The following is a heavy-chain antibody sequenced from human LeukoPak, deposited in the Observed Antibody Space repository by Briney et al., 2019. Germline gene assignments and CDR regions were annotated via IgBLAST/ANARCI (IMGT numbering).Heavy chain of an antibody. Sequence: ASVKVSCKASGYTFTSYGISWVRQAPGQGLEWMGWISAYNGNTNYAQQVQGRVTMTTDTSTSTAYMELRSLRSDDTAVYYCARADHYYSYYMDVWGKGTTVTVSS. CDR3: ARADHYYSYYMDV. CDR1: GYTFTSYG. J-gene: IGHJ6*03. V-gene: IGHV1-18*01. CDR2: ISAYNGNT.